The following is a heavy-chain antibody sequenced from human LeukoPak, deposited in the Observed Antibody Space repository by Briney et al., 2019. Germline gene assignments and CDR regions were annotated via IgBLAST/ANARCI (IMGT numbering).Heavy chain of an antibody. J-gene: IGHJ5*02. Sequence: ASVKVSCKASGYSFTNYDINWVRQAAGQGLEWMGWVNPNSGNAGYSQKFQGRVTLTRNTSLTTAYMELTSLTSEDTAVYYCARGLGTYWGKDFLNWFDPWGQGTLVTVSS. CDR1: GYSFTNYD. D-gene: IGHD7-27*01. V-gene: IGHV1-8*02. CDR3: ARGLGTYWGKDFLNWFDP. CDR2: VNPNSGNA.